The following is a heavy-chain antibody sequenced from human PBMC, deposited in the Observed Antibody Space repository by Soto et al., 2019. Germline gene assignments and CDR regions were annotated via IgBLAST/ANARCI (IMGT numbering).Heavy chain of an antibody. J-gene: IGHJ3*02. CDR3: ASHKRGEYCSGGSCEHPGAFDI. V-gene: IGHV1-18*01. Sequence: ASVKVSCKASGYTFASYGISWVRQAPGQGLEWMGWISAYNGNTNYAQKPQGRVTMTTDTSTSTAHMELRSLRSDDTAVYYCASHKRGEYCSGGSCEHPGAFDIWGQGTMVTVSS. CDR1: GYTFASYG. D-gene: IGHD2-15*01. CDR2: ISAYNGNT.